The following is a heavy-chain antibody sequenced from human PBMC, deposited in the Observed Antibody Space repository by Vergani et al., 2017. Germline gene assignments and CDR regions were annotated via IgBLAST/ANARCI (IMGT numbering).Heavy chain of an antibody. CDR2: IYSGGST. CDR3: ARDQGGSGSFGWFDP. CDR1: GFTFSSYA. V-gene: IGHV3-66*01. J-gene: IGHJ5*02. Sequence: EVQLLESGGGLVQPGGSLRLSCAASGFTFSSYAMSWVRQAPGKGLEWVSVIYSGGSTYYADSVKGRFTISRDNSKNTLYLQMNSLRAEDTAVYYCARDQGGSGSFGWFDPWGQGTQVTVSS. D-gene: IGHD3-10*01.